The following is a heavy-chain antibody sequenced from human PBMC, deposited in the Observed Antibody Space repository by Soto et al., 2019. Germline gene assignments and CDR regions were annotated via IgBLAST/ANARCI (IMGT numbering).Heavy chain of an antibody. Sequence: QVHLEQWGAGLLKPSETLSLTCAVYGGSLSGYFWSWVRQPPGKGLEWIGEINHSGSTNYNPSLKSRVTISSDTSKHQFSLRLSSVTAADSAIYFCASYHYYDFWIGSRHYMDTWGKGTSVTVS. CDR2: INHSGST. J-gene: IGHJ6*03. CDR3: ASYHYYDFWIGSRHYMDT. CDR1: GGSLSGYF. V-gene: IGHV4-34*01. D-gene: IGHD3-3*01.